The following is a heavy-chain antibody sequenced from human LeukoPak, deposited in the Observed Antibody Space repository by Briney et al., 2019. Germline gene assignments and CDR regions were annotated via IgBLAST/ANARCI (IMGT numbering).Heavy chain of an antibody. CDR2: INPDGNKK. V-gene: IGHV3-7*01. J-gene: IGHJ4*02. D-gene: IGHD5-18*01. CDR1: GLTFSSSW. CDR3: ARDLAYSRLDY. Sequence: GGSLRLSCAVSGLTFSSSWMDWVRQAPGEGLEWVASINPDGNKKYSADSVKGRFTISRDNAENSLYLQMNSLRVEDTAFYYCARDLAYSRLDYWGQGMLVTVSS.